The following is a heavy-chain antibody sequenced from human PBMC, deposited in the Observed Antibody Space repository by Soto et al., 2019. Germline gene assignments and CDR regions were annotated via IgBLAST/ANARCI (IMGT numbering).Heavy chain of an antibody. V-gene: IGHV1-18*01. Sequence: ASVKVSCKASGYTFTSYGINWVRQAPGQGLEWMGWISAYNGNTNYAQKLQGRVTMTTDTSTSTAYMELRSLRSDDTAVYYCARVPFLPGIAVAYFDYWGQGTLVTVSS. CDR2: ISAYNGNT. J-gene: IGHJ4*02. D-gene: IGHD6-19*01. CDR3: ARVPFLPGIAVAYFDY. CDR1: GYTFTSYG.